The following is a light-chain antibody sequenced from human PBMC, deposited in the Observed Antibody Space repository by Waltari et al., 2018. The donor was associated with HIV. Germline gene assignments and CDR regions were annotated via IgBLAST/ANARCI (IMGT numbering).Light chain of an antibody. V-gene: IGKV3-20*01. CDR3: QQYGSSPQT. CDR1: QRVSRTY. J-gene: IGKJ1*01. Sequence: ELVLTQSPGTFSLSPGQRATLSCRASQRVSRTYLAWYQHKPGQAPRLLIYGASSRATGIPDRFSGSGSGTDFTLTITRLEPEDFAIYYCQQYGSSPQTFGQGTKVEI. CDR2: GAS.